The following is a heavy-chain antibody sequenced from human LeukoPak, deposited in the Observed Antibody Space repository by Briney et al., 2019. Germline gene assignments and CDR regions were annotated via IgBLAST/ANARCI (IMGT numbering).Heavy chain of an antibody. J-gene: IGHJ4*02. Sequence: GGSLRLSCAASGFTFSSYGMHWVRQAPGKGLEWVAFIRYDGSNKYYADSVKGRFTISRDNSKNTLYLQMNSLRAEDTAVYYCAKGITVTYSYYFDYRGQGTLVTVSS. CDR2: IRYDGSNK. D-gene: IGHD4-17*01. V-gene: IGHV3-30*02. CDR3: AKGITVTYSYYFDY. CDR1: GFTFSSYG.